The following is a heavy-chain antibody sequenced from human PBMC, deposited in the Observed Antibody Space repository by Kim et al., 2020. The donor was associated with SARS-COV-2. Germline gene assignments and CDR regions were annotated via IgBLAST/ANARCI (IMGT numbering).Heavy chain of an antibody. Sequence: SVKGRFTISRDNSKNTLYLQMNSLRAEDTAVYYCASDGTAMGYYYYYMDVWGKGTTVTVSS. V-gene: IGHV3-30*01. D-gene: IGHD5-18*01. J-gene: IGHJ6*03. CDR3: ASDGTAMGYYYYYMDV.